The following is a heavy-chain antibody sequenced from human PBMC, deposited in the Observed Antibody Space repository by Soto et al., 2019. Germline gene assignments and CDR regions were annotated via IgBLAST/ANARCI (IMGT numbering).Heavy chain of an antibody. V-gene: IGHV1-8*01. CDR1: GYTFTSYD. CDR3: ARGPGVPTTRNIWFGDTHYMDV. J-gene: IGHJ6*03. Sequence: ASVKVSCKASGYTFTSYDINWVRQATGQGLEWMGWMNPNSGNTGYAQKFQGRVTMTRNTSISTAYMELSSLRSEDTAVYYCARGPGVPTTRNIWFGDTHYMDVWGKGTTVTVSS. CDR2: MNPNSGNT. D-gene: IGHD3-10*01.